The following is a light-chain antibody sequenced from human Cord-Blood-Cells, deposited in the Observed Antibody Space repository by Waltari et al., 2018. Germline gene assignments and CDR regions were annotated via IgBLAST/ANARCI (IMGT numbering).Light chain of an antibody. CDR1: SSEVGGYNS. J-gene: IGLJ2*01. V-gene: IGLV2-14*03. CDR3: ISNTNRNALV. Sequence: QSALTQPAAVSGSPEQSLTIPCTGNSSEVGGYNSAYWYQQHTGKAPKLMIYDDSKPPSGVSNRFSSSKTCNTASLTIFRLQAEDTADYFCISNTNRNALVFDGGTKLTI. CDR2: DDS.